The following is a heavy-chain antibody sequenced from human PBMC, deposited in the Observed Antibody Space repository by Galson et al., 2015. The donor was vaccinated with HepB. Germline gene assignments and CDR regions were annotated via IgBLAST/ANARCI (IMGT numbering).Heavy chain of an antibody. CDR2: IVVGSGNT. D-gene: IGHD3-3*01. CDR1: GFTFTSSA. J-gene: IGHJ6*02. CDR3: AAESSVLRFLEWLSPYYYYGIDV. V-gene: IGHV1-58*01. Sequence: SVKVSCKASGFTFTSSAVQWVRQARGQRLEWIGWIVVGSGNTNYAQKFQERVTITRDMSTSTAYMELSSLRSEDTAVYYCAAESSVLRFLEWLSPYYYYGIDVWGQGTTVTVSS.